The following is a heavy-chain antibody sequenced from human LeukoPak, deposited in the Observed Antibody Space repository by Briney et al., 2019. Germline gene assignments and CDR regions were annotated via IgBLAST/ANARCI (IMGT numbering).Heavy chain of an antibody. CDR1: GASINKDY. D-gene: IGHD4-17*01. J-gene: IGHJ4*02. CDR2: IHPSGIT. Sequence: SETLSLTCTVSGASINKDYWAWIRQPAGKGLEWIGRIHPSGITHQNPSLRGRVTMSIDASKNQFSLNLSSVTAADTAVYYCARGLNRNDYGDYGYWGQGTLVTVSS. CDR3: ARGLNRNDYGDYGY. V-gene: IGHV4-4*07.